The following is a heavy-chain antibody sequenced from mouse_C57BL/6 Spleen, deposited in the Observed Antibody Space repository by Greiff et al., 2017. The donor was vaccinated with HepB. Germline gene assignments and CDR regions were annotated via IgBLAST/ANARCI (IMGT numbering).Heavy chain of an antibody. J-gene: IGHJ1*03. CDR2: IDPETGGT. CDR1: GYTFTDYE. CDR3: TRSTRGYFDV. V-gene: IGHV1-15*01. Sequence: QVQLKESGAELVRPGASVTLSCKASGYTFTDYEMHWVKQTPVHGLEWIGAIDPETGGTAYNQKFKGKAILTADKSSSTAYMELRSLTSEDSAVYYCTRSTRGYFDVWGTGTTVTVSS.